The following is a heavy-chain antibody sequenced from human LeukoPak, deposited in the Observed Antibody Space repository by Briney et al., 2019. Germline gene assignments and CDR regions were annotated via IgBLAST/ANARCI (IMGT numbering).Heavy chain of an antibody. Sequence: GGSLGLSYAAPGFNFNDYFMSCLRKPPGRGLEWVSYITTGRTLSYVASVNGRFHISRDNAKDSLFLQMKSLRVEETAVYYCARVVSSRSTVGLAPWGQATLVTVSS. CDR2: ITTGRTL. D-gene: IGHD5/OR15-5a*01. J-gene: IGHJ5*02. CDR3: ARVVSSRSTVGLAP. V-gene: IGHV3-69-1*01. CDR1: GFNFNDYF.